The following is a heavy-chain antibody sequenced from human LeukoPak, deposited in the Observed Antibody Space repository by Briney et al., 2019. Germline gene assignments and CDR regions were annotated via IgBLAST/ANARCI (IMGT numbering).Heavy chain of an antibody. CDR3: ARERPVYDFWSGYQNRAYYYYYMDA. CDR2: IYHSGST. J-gene: IGHJ6*03. Sequence: SQTLSLTCTVSGGSISSGGYYWSWIRQPPGKGLEWIGYIYHSGSTYYNPSLKSRVTISVDRSKNQFSLKLSSVTAADTAVYYCARERPVYDFWSGYQNRAYYYYYMDAWGKGTTVTVSS. V-gene: IGHV4-30-2*01. CDR1: GGSISSGGYY. D-gene: IGHD3-3*01.